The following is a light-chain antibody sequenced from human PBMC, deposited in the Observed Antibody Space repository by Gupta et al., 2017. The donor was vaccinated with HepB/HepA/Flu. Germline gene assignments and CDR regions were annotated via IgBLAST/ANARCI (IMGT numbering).Light chain of an antibody. V-gene: IGLV1-47*02. CDR3: AAWDAILSGSV. CDR2: TKN. CDR1: SSTIGTNS. Sequence: QSVLTQPPSTTGTPGQRVTISCSGSSSTIGTNSLCWYQHLPASAPKLLIFTKNQRTSGVPDRFSGSKSGTSASVTISGLRAEDEADYYCAAWDAILSGSVFGGGTKLTVL. J-gene: IGLJ2*01.